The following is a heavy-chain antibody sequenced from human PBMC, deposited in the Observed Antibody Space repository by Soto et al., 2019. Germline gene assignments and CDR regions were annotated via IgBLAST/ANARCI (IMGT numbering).Heavy chain of an antibody. J-gene: IGHJ5*02. D-gene: IGHD3-10*01. Sequence: PGGSLRRSCRASGFTFSSYGMHWVRQAPGKGLEGVAVISYDGSNKYYADSVKGRFTISRDNSKNTLYLQMNSLRAEDTAVYYCAKGTGITMVRGALPSSAPWG. CDR3: AKGTGITMVRGALPSSAP. V-gene: IGHV3-30*18. CDR1: GFTFSSYG. CDR2: ISYDGSNK.